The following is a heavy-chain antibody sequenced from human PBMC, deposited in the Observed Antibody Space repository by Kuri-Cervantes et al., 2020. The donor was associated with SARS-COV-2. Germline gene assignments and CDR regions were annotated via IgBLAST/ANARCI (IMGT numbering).Heavy chain of an antibody. CDR2: ISTDGTYT. J-gene: IGHJ4*02. D-gene: IGHD6-6*01. CDR3: AKRQGPYSSSAPHFDY. CDR1: GLIFNNSW. V-gene: IGHV3-74*01. Sequence: GGSLRLSCAVSGLIFNNSWMHWVRQGPGKGLVWVSRISTDGTYTHYADSVRGRFTISRDNSQSTVYLQMNSLRVDDTAVYYCAKRQGPYSSSAPHFDYWGQGTLVTVSS.